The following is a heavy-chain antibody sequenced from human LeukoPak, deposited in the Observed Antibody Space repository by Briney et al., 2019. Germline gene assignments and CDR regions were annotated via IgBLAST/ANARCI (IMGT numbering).Heavy chain of an antibody. Sequence: PGGSLRLSCAASGFTFSSYAMSWVRQAPGKGLEWVSGISGSGGSTYYADSVKGRFTISRDNSKNTLYLQMNSPRAEDTAVYYCAILPGYSSSWYEVVYWGQGTLVTVSS. J-gene: IGHJ4*02. CDR3: AILPGYSSSWYEVVY. V-gene: IGHV3-23*01. D-gene: IGHD6-13*01. CDR1: GFTFSSYA. CDR2: ISGSGGST.